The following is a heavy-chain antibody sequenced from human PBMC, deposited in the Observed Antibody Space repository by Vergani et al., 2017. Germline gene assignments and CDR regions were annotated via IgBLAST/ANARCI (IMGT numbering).Heavy chain of an antibody. CDR3: ARDGEKGSSGWRNAAFDI. CDR1: GGSISSYY. CDR2: IYYSGST. D-gene: IGHD6-19*01. J-gene: IGHJ3*02. V-gene: IGHV4-59*01. Sequence: QVQLQESGPGLVKPSETLSLTCTVSGGSISSYYWSWIRQPPGKGLEWIGYIYYSGSTNYNPYLKSRVTISVDTSKNQFSLKLSAVTAADTAVYYCARDGEKGSSGWRNAAFDIWGQGTMVTVSS.